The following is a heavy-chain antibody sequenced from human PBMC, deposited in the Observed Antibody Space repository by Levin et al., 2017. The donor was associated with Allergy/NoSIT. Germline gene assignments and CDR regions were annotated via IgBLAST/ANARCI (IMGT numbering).Heavy chain of an antibody. CDR1: GGTFSSYA. CDR3: ARPSRGSSKYYYYGMDV. J-gene: IGHJ6*02. D-gene: IGHD3-16*01. CDR2: IIPIFGTA. V-gene: IGHV1-69*06. Sequence: KISCKASGGTFSSYAISWVRQAPGQGLEWMGGIIPIFGTANYAQKFQGRVTITADKSTSTAYMELSSLRSEDTAVYYCARPSRGSSKYYYYGMDVWGQGTTVTVSS.